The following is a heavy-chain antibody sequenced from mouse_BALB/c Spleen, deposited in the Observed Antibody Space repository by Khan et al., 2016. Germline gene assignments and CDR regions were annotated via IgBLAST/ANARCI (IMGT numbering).Heavy chain of an antibody. J-gene: IGHJ4*01. Sequence: QVQLQQSGAELVRPGVSVKISCKGSGFTFTDYAIHWVQQSHAKSLEWIGVISTYYGDTSYNPKFEGKATLTVDKSSSTAYGELARLRSEDSAIYYGAREERNYDDAMDYWGQGTSVTVSS. CDR1: GFTFTDYA. D-gene: IGHD2-1*01. CDR3: AREERNYDDAMDY. CDR2: ISTYYGDT. V-gene: IGHV1S137*01.